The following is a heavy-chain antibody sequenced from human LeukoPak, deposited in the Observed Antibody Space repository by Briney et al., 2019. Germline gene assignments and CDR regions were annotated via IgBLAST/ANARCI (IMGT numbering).Heavy chain of an antibody. CDR1: GGSISSYY. CDR2: IYYSGST. CDR3: ARDSLGYSGYDSPAFDI. V-gene: IGHV4-59*12. J-gene: IGHJ3*02. Sequence: SETLSLTCTVSGGSISSYYWSWIRQPPGKGLEWIGYIYYSGSTNYNPSLKSRVTISVDTSKNQFSLKLSSVTAADTAVYYCARDSLGYSGYDSPAFDIWGQGTMVTVSS. D-gene: IGHD5-12*01.